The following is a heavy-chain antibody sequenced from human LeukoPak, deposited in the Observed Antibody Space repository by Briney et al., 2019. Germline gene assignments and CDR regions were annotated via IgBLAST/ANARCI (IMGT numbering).Heavy chain of an antibody. CDR2: MYYSGST. Sequence: SETLSLTCIVSGGSISGYYLNWIRQPPGKGLEWIGYMYYSGSTNYNPSLKSRVTISVDTSKNQFSLNLSSVTAADTAVYYCASGKSSGWYYYFDYWGQGNLVTVSS. CDR3: ASGKSSGWYYYFDY. V-gene: IGHV4-59*01. J-gene: IGHJ4*02. CDR1: GGSISGYY. D-gene: IGHD6-19*01.